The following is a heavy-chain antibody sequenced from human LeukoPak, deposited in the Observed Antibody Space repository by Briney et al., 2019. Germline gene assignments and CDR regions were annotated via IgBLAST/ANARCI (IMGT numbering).Heavy chain of an antibody. J-gene: IGHJ3*02. Sequence: SETLSLTCAVDGGSFSGYYWSWIRQPPGKGLEWIGEINHSGSTNYNPSLKSRVTISVDTSKNQFSLKLSSVTAADTAVYYCARQKYYYDSSGLDAFDIWGQGTMVTVSS. CDR3: ARQKYYYDSSGLDAFDI. D-gene: IGHD3-22*01. CDR2: INHSGST. CDR1: GGSFSGYY. V-gene: IGHV4-34*01.